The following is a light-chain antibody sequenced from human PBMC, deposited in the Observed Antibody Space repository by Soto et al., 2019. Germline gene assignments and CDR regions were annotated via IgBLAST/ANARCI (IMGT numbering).Light chain of an antibody. CDR3: QQRSNWVT. Sequence: EIVLTQSPATLSLSPGERATLSCRASQSVSTYLAWYQQKPGQAPRLLIYDASNRATGIPARFSGSGSGTDFTLTINSLEPEDFAVYYCQQRSNWVTFGQGTRLDIK. CDR2: DAS. V-gene: IGKV3-11*01. CDR1: QSVSTY. J-gene: IGKJ5*01.